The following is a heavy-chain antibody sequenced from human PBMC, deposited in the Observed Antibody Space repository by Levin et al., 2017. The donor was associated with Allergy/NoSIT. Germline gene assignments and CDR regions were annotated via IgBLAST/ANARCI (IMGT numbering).Heavy chain of an antibody. J-gene: IGHJ4*02. Sequence: GGSLRLSCAASGFTFSSYGIHWVRQAPGKGLEWVAVISYDGSNKYYADSVKGRFTISRDNSKNTLYLQMNSLRAEDTAVYYCATGRYSAAAGTPEFDYWGQGTLVTVSS. D-gene: IGHD6-13*01. V-gene: IGHV3-30*03. CDR3: ATGRYSAAAGTPEFDY. CDR1: GFTFSSYG. CDR2: ISYDGSNK.